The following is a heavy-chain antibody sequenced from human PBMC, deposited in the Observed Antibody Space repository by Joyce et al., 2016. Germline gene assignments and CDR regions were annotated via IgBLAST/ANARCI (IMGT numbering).Heavy chain of an antibody. V-gene: IGHV3-23*01. Sequence: EVQLLESGGGLVQPGGSLRLSCAASGFTFSSFAMGWVRQAQGKGLEWVSASSGSGSSTYYADSVKGRFTISRDNSKNTLYLQMNSLRAEDTAVYYCANAVTGYYYYYYGMDVWGQGTTVTVSS. CDR2: SSGSGSST. CDR1: GFTFSSFA. D-gene: IGHD4-11*01. J-gene: IGHJ6*02. CDR3: ANAVTGYYYYYYGMDV.